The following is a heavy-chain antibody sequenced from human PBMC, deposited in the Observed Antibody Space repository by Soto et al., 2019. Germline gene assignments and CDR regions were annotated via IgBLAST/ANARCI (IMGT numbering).Heavy chain of an antibody. CDR1: GFTFSSYA. CDR2: ISGSGGST. D-gene: IGHD3-9*01. CDR3: AKTPLRYFDWSLGYFDY. V-gene: IGHV3-23*01. Sequence: GSLRLSCAASGFTFSSYAMSWVRQAPGKGLEWVSAISGSGGSTYYADSVKGRFTISRDSSKNTLYLQMNSLRAEDTAVYYCAKTPLRYFDWSLGYFDYWGQGTQVTVSS. J-gene: IGHJ4*02.